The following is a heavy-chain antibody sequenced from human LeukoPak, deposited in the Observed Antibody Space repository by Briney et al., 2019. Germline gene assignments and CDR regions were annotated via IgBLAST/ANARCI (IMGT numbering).Heavy chain of an antibody. CDR2: INRDGSTT. J-gene: IGHJ4*02. D-gene: IGHD3-10*01. Sequence: GGSLRLSCAASGFSFSSYAMSWVRQAPGKGLVWVSRINRDGSTTNYAGSVKGRFTVSRDNAKNTLNLQMNSLRAEDTAVYYCARDKKSGESSEIDYWGQGTLVTVSS. V-gene: IGHV3-74*01. CDR3: ARDKKSGESSEIDY. CDR1: GFSFSSYA.